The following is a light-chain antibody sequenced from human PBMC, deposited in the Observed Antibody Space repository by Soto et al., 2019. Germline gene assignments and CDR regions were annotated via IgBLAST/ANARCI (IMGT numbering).Light chain of an antibody. CDR2: DSS. V-gene: IGKV3-11*01. CDR1: QTVSSY. CDR3: QQRYNRPPYT. J-gene: IGKJ2*01. Sequence: EIVLTQSPVTLSLSPGERATLSCRASQTVSSYVAWYQQRHGQAPRLVIYDSSNRAPGVPARFSGSGSGTQFTRTISSLEPEDSAVYYCQQRYNRPPYTFGQGTKLEIK.